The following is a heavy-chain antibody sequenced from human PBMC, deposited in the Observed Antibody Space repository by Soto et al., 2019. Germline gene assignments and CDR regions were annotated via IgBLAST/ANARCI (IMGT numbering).Heavy chain of an antibody. CDR1: GGSISGFY. CDR2: IHDSGST. J-gene: IGHJ5*02. CDR3: ARVGRASWSGFPTNNWLDP. V-gene: IGHV4-59*01. Sequence: PSETLSLTCSVSGGSISGFYWTWIRQPPGKGLEWIGYIHDSGSTNYNPALESRVSISVDTSKNELSLKLSSVTAADTAMYYCARVGRASWSGFPTNNWLDPWGQGTLVTVSS. D-gene: IGHD3-3*01.